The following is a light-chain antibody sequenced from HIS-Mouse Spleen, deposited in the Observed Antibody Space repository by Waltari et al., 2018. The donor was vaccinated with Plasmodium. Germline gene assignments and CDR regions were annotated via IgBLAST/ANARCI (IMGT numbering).Light chain of an antibody. Sequence: EIVMTQSPATLSVSPGERATLSCRASQSVSSNLAWYQQKPGQAPRLLIYGASTRATGIPARFSGSGSGTEFTLTISSLQPEDFATYYCQQSYSTPQLTFGGGTKVEIK. CDR3: QQSYSTPQLT. CDR1: QSVSSN. CDR2: GAS. V-gene: IGKV3-15*01. J-gene: IGKJ4*01.